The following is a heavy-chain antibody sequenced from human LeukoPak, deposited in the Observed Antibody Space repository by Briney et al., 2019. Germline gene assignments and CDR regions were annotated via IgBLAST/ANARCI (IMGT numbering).Heavy chain of an antibody. CDR3: AKDGDAGTSYYFYYMDV. CDR2: IWHDGSNK. V-gene: IGHV3-33*06. J-gene: IGHJ6*03. Sequence: TGGSLRLSCAVSGFTFSDYGMHWVRQAPGKGLEWVAVIWHDGSNKYYADSVQGRFTISRDSSKNTLYLQMNSLRAEDTAVYYCAKDGDAGTSYYFYYMDVWGKGTTVTVSS. D-gene: IGHD7-27*01. CDR1: GFTFSDYG.